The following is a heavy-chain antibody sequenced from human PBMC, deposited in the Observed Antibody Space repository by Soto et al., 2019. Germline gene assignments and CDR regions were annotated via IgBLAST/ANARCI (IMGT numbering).Heavy chain of an antibody. CDR2: INWNGGST. CDR3: ARDPVDYGDY. D-gene: IGHD4-17*01. J-gene: IGHJ4*02. V-gene: IGHV3-20*04. CDR1: GFTFSSYT. Sequence: GGSLRLSCAASGFTFSSYTVAWVRQAPGKGLEWVSGINWNGGSTGYADSVKGRFTISRDNAKNSLYLQMNSLRAEDTALYYCARDPVDYGDYWGQGTLVTVSS.